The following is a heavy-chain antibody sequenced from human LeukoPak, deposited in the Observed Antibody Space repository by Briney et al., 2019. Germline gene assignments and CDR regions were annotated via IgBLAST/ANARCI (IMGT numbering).Heavy chain of an antibody. CDR1: GGSMRNSY. CDR2: LFTTGST. Sequence: SETLSLTCTVSGGSMRNSYWSWIRQPAGKGLEWVGRLFTTGSTNYNPSLKSRVTMSIDTSKNQFSLKMTSVTAADTAVYYCARWANHGMDVWGQGTTVIVSS. V-gene: IGHV4-4*07. CDR3: ARWANHGMDV. J-gene: IGHJ6*02.